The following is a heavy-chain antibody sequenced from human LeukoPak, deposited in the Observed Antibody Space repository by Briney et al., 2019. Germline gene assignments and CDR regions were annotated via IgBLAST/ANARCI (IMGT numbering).Heavy chain of an antibody. D-gene: IGHD3-16*02. J-gene: IGHJ3*02. CDR2: INAGNGNT. Sequence: ASVKVSCKASGYTFTSYAMHWVRQAPGQRLEWMGWINAGNGNTKYSQEFQGRVTITRDTSASTAYMELSSLRSEDMAVYYCARSGLRLGELSQGAFDIWGQGTMVTVSS. CDR3: ARSGLRLGELSQGAFDI. V-gene: IGHV1-3*03. CDR1: GYTFTSYA.